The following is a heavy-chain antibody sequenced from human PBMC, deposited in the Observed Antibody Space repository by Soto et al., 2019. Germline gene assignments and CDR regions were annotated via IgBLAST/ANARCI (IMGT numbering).Heavy chain of an antibody. CDR1: GYXFTSYL. V-gene: IGHV5-51*01. CDR2: IYPGDSDT. D-gene: IGHD3-10*01. J-gene: IGHJ4*02. Sequence: EXLKISCKSSGYXFTSYLLVWVRHMPGKGLELIGIIYPGDSDTRYSPSFQGQVTISADKSISTAYLQWSSPKASDTAMYYCARDSLSGSYPDYWGQGTLVTVSS. CDR3: ARDSLSGSYPDY.